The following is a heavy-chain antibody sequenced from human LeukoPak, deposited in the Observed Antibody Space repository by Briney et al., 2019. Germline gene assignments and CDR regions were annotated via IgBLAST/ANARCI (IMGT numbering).Heavy chain of an antibody. Sequence: GGSLRLSCAASGFTFSSYAMSWVRQAPGKGLEWVSAIRGSGGSTYYADSVKGRFTISRDNSKNTLYLQMNSLRAEDTAVYYCAKHEAYGSGRGPFDYWGQGTLVTVSS. CDR3: AKHEAYGSGRGPFDY. D-gene: IGHD3-10*01. CDR1: GFTFSSYA. CDR2: IRGSGGST. V-gene: IGHV3-23*01. J-gene: IGHJ4*01.